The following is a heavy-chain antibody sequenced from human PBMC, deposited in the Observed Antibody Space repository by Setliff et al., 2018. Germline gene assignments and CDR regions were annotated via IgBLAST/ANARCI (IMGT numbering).Heavy chain of an antibody. J-gene: IGHJ5*01. CDR2: FNPEDDEI. Sequence: VSGSTLTELTMYWVRQAPGKGLEWMGSFNPEDDEIIYAQKFLGRVTMTEDTSTDTAYMELSSLRSEDTAVYYCATKDYDTSGYYRPFGSWGQGTLVTVSS. CDR1: GSTLTELT. D-gene: IGHD3-22*01. CDR3: ATKDYDTSGYYRPFGS. V-gene: IGHV1-24*01.